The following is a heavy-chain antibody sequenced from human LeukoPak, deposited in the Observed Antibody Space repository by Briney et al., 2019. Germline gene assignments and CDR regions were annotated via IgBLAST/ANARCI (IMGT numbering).Heavy chain of an antibody. V-gene: IGHV5-51*01. CDR3: ARRSAVAPYYYMDV. CDR1: GYSFTTYW. Sequence: GESLKISCQGSGYSFTTYWIGWVRQMPGKGLEWMGIIYPGDSDARYSPSFQGQVTISADKSINTAYLQWSSLKASDTAMYYCARRSAVAPYYYMDVWGKGTTVTVSS. CDR2: IYPGDSDA. J-gene: IGHJ6*03.